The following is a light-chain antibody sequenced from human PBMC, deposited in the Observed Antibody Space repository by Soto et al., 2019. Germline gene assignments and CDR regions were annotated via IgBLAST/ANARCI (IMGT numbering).Light chain of an antibody. CDR1: QSVSNW. Sequence: DIQMTQYPSTLPASVGERVTITCRASQSVSNWLAWYQQKPGKAPNLLIYDVSSLESGVPSRFSGSGSGTEFILTISSLQPDDIATYDCQQYDSYSWTFGQGTKV. CDR2: DVS. J-gene: IGKJ1*01. CDR3: QQYDSYSWT. V-gene: IGKV1-5*01.